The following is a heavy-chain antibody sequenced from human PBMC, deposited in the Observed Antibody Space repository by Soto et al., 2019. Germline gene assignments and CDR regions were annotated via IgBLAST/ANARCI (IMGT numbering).Heavy chain of an antibody. CDR2: VKSKADGGTA. CDR3: NTYPDFWGGHTPL. Sequence: EVQLVESGGGLVKPGGSLRLSCAAPGFSISNAWMHWVRQAPGKGLEWVGRVKSKADGGTADYAAPVKGRFTISRDDSKNTQYLQMNSLKMEDTAVYYCNTYPDFWGGHTPLWGQGTLVTVSS. CDR1: GFSISNAW. D-gene: IGHD3-3*01. J-gene: IGHJ4*02. V-gene: IGHV3-15*07.